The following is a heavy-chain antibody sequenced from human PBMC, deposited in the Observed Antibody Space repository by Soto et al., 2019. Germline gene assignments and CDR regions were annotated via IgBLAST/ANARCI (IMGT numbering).Heavy chain of an antibody. CDR2: ISAYNGNT. D-gene: IGHD3-10*01. V-gene: IGHV1-18*01. J-gene: IGHJ6*02. CDR3: ARERLVRGATVYYYYGMDV. Sequence: ASVKVSCKASGYTFTSYGISWVRQAPGQGLEWMGWISAYNGNTNYAQKLQGRVTMTTDTSTSTAYMELRSLRSDDTAVYYCARERLVRGATVYYYYGMDVWGQGTTVTVSS. CDR1: GYTFTSYG.